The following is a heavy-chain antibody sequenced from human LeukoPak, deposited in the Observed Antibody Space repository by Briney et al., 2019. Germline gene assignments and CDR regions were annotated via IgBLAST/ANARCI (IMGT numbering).Heavy chain of an antibody. V-gene: IGHV3-30-3*01. CDR1: GFTFSSYA. J-gene: IGHJ4*02. D-gene: IGHD3-22*01. CDR2: ISYDGSNK. Sequence: PGRSLGLSCAASGFTFSSYAMHWVRQAPGKGLEWVAVISYDGSNKYYADSVKGRFTISRDNSKNTLYLQMNSLRAEDTAVYYCARDARYYYDSSGYPLNYWGQGTLVTVSS. CDR3: ARDARYYYDSSGYPLNY.